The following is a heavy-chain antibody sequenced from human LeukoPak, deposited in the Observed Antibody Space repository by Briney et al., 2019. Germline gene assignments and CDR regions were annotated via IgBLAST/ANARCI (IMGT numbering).Heavy chain of an antibody. CDR2: ISYDGSNK. CDR3: ARASRRGIAAAGLGREFDY. CDR1: GFTFNSYA. D-gene: IGHD6-13*01. Sequence: GGSLRLSCAASGFTFNSYAMHWVRQAPGKGLEWVAVISYDGSNKYYADSVKGRFTISRDNSKNTLYLQMNSLRAEDTAVYYCARASRRGIAAAGLGREFDYWGQGTLVTVSS. J-gene: IGHJ4*02. V-gene: IGHV3-30-3*01.